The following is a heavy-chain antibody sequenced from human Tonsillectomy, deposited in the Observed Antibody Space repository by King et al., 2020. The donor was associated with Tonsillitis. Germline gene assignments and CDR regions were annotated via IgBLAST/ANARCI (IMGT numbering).Heavy chain of an antibody. CDR3: AREDCDVNANYYSGLDV. J-gene: IGHJ6*02. CDR2: ISSTRIYI. Sequence: VQLVESGGGLVKPGGSLRLSCSASGFTFWRYGMHWVRQAPGKGLEWVAFISSTRIYIYYADSVKGRFTISRDNAKESLSPQSSSLRAEDTALYFCAREDCDVNANYYSGLDVWGRGTTVIVSS. D-gene: IGHD2-21*01. V-gene: IGHV3-21*04. CDR1: GFTFWRYG.